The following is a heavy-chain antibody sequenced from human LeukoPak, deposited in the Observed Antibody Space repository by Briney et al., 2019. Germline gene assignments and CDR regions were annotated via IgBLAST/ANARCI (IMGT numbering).Heavy chain of an antibody. CDR3: ARQKYYYDSSGYGAFDY. CDR1: GFTYNNYN. CDR2: ISSSSDYI. Sequence: GGSLRLSCAASGFTYNNYNMNWVRQAPGKGLEWVSSISSSSDYIYYADSVKGRFTISRDNAKNSLYLQMSSLRAEDTAVYYCARQKYYYDSSGYGAFDYWGQGTLVTVSS. J-gene: IGHJ4*02. V-gene: IGHV3-21*01. D-gene: IGHD3-22*01.